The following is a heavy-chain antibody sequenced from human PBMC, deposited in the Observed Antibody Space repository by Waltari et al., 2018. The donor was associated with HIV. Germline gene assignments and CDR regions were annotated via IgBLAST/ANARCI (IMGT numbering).Heavy chain of an antibody. Sequence: QVQLQESGPGLVKPSQTLSLTCTVSGGSISSGSYYWSWIRQPAGKGLEWIGRIYTSGSTNHNPSLKSRVTISVDTSKNQFSLKLRSVTAADTAVYYCARSPAATPGTAGNWGRFDPWGQGTLVTVSS. CDR3: ARSPAATPGTAGNWGRFDP. D-gene: IGHD2-15*01. CDR1: GGSISSGSYY. J-gene: IGHJ5*02. CDR2: IYTSGST. V-gene: IGHV4-61*02.